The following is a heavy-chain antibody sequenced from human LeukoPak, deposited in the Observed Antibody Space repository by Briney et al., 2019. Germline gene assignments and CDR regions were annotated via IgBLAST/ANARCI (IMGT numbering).Heavy chain of an antibody. CDR1: GGSISSSRYS. D-gene: IGHD6-19*01. CDR2: FYSGGST. J-gene: IGHJ4*02. Sequence: PSETLSLTCAVSGGSISSSRYSWGWIRQPAGKGLEWIGRFYSGGSTNYNPSLKSRVTISVDTSKNQFSLKLSSVTAADTAVYYCARGDGNSSGWYFDYWGQGTLVTVSS. V-gene: IGHV4-61*02. CDR3: ARGDGNSSGWYFDY.